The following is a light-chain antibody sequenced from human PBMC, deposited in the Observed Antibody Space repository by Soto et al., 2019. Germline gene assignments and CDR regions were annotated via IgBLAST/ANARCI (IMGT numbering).Light chain of an antibody. V-gene: IGKV1-33*01. CDR3: QQYDNLPLT. CDR1: QDISNY. CDR2: DES. Sequence: DIQMTQSPSSLSASVGDRVTITCQASQDISNYLNWYQQKPGKAPKRLIYDESNLETGVPSRFSGSGSVPDFTFTNSNRHPEDSATYYCQQYDNLPLTFGGGTKVESK. J-gene: IGKJ4*01.